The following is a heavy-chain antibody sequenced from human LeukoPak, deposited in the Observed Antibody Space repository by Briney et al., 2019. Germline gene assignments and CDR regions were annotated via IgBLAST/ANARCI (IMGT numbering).Heavy chain of an antibody. J-gene: IGHJ4*02. CDR3: ARDRTLDY. V-gene: IGHV3-74*01. Sequence: GGSLRLSCTASGFTFSDYWMHWVRQTPGKGLVWVSLINGDGSSTTYADSVEGRFTISSDNAKNTLYLQMNSLRAEDTAVYYCARDRTLDYWGRGTLVTVSS. CDR1: GFTFSDYW. CDR2: INGDGSST.